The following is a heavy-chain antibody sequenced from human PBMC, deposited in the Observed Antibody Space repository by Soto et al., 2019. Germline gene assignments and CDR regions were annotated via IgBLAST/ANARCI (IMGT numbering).Heavy chain of an antibody. CDR3: ARDFTDSSGPTLGMGV. Sequence: QVQLQESGPGLVKPSQTLSLTCTVSGGSISSGGYYWSWIRQHSGKGLEWIGYIYYSGSTYYNPSLKSRVTISVDTSKSQFSLKLSSVTAADTAVYYCARDFTDSSGPTLGMGVWGQGTTVTVSS. CDR2: IYYSGST. J-gene: IGHJ6*02. CDR1: GGSISSGGYY. V-gene: IGHV4-31*03. D-gene: IGHD6-19*01.